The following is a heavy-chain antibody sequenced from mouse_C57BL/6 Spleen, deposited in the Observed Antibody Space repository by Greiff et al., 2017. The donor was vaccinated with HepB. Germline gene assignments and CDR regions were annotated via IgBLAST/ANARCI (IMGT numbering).Heavy chain of an antibody. D-gene: IGHD2-4*01. CDR1: GYTFTSYW. Sequence: QVQLQQPGAELVMPGASVKLSCKASGYTFTSYWMHWVKQRPGQGLEWIGEIDPSDSYTNYNQKFKGKSTLTVDKSSSTAYMQLSSLTSEDSAVYYCARWDYAWFAYWGQGTLDTVSA. J-gene: IGHJ3*01. CDR2: IDPSDSYT. V-gene: IGHV1-69*01. CDR3: ARWDYAWFAY.